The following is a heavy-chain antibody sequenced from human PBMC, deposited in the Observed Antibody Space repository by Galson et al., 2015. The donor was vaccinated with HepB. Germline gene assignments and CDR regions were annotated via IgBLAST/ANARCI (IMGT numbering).Heavy chain of an antibody. CDR3: AREANSGWWYFDY. CDR1: GFTFDDYA. V-gene: IGHV3-9*01. CDR2: ISWNSGSI. D-gene: IGHD6-19*01. Sequence: SLRLSCAASGFTFDDYAMHWVRHAPGKGLEWVSGISWNSGSIGYADSVKGRFTISRDNSKNTLYLQMNSLRAEDTAVYYCAREANSGWWYFDYWGQGTLVTVSS. J-gene: IGHJ4*02.